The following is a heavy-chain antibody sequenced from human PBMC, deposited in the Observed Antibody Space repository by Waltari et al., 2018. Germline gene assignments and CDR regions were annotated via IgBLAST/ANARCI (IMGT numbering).Heavy chain of an antibody. D-gene: IGHD6-13*01. CDR3: ARWGSSWYWYFDL. V-gene: IGHV3-53*02. Sequence: EVQLVETGGGLIQPGGSLRLSCAASGFTVSSNYMSWVRQAPGKGLEWVSVIYRGGSTYYADSVKGRFTISRDNSKNTLYLQMNSLRAEDTAVYYCARWGSSWYWYFDLWGRGTLVTVSS. J-gene: IGHJ2*01. CDR1: GFTVSSNY. CDR2: IYRGGST.